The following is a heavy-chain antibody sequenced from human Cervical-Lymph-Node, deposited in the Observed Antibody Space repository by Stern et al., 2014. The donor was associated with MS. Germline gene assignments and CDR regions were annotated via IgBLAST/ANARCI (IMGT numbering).Heavy chain of an antibody. CDR2: ISAYNGNT. J-gene: IGHJ4*02. CDR1: GYTFTSYG. CDR3: ARDSGVFGVVIPFDY. D-gene: IGHD3-3*01. Sequence: QVQLVESGAEVKKPGASVKVSCKASGYTFTSYGISWVRQAPGQGLEWVGWISAYNGNTNYAQKFQGRVPLTPDTSTRPAYMQLRSLRSDDTAVYYCARDSGVFGVVIPFDYWGQGTLVTVSS. V-gene: IGHV1-18*04.